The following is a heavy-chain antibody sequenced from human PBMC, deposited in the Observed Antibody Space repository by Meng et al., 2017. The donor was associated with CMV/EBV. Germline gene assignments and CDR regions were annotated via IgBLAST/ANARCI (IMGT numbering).Heavy chain of an antibody. J-gene: IGHJ4*02. CDR1: GGSISSSSYY. Sequence: GSLRLSCTVSGGSISSSSYYWGWIRQPPGKGLEWIGSIYYSGSTYYNPSLKSRVTISVVTSKNQFSLKLSSVTAADTAVYYCARLDGDGGQDYWGQGTLVTVSS. CDR2: IYYSGST. V-gene: IGHV4-39*01. D-gene: IGHD5-24*01. CDR3: ARLDGDGGQDY.